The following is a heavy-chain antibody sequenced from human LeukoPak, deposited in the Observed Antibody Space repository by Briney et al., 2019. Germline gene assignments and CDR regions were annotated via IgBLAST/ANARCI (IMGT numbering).Heavy chain of an antibody. Sequence: SETLSLTCTVSGGSISSSNYYWGWIRQPPGKGLEWIGSIYYSGITYYNPSLKSRVTVSVDTSNNQFSLKLSSVTAADTAMYYCARLLIYCSSTSCHFDYWGQGTLVTVSS. CDR1: GGSISSSNYY. D-gene: IGHD2-2*01. J-gene: IGHJ4*02. CDR2: IYYSGIT. V-gene: IGHV4-39*01. CDR3: ARLLIYCSSTSCHFDY.